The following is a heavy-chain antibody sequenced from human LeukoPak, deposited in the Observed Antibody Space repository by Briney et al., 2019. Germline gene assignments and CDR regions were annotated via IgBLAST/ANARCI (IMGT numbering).Heavy chain of an antibody. CDR1: GYTFTGYY. CDR2: INPNTGGT. CDR3: VQFELDY. Sequence: ASVKVSCKSSGYTFTGYYMHWVRQAPGQGLEWMGWINPNTGGTNYAQKFQGRVTMTRDTSISTAYMDLSRLRSDDTAVCYCVQFELDYWGQGTLVTVSS. J-gene: IGHJ4*02. D-gene: IGHD1-7*01. V-gene: IGHV1-2*02.